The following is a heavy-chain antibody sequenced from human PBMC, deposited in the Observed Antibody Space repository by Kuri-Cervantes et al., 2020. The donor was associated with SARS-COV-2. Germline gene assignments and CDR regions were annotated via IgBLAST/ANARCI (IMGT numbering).Heavy chain of an antibody. J-gene: IGHJ1*01. Sequence: SETLSLTCAVSGYSISSGYYWGWIRQPPGEGLEWIGSIYHSGSTYYNPSLKSRVTISVDTSKNQFSLKLSSVTAADTAVYYCASSLATNPEYFQHWGQGTLVTVSS. V-gene: IGHV4-38-2*01. CDR3: ASSLATNPEYFQH. D-gene: IGHD6-13*01. CDR2: IYHSGST. CDR1: GYSISSGYY.